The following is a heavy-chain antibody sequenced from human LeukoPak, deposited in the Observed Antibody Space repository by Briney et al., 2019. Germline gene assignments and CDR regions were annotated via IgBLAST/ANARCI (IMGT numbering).Heavy chain of an antibody. D-gene: IGHD3-22*01. J-gene: IGHJ6*03. V-gene: IGHV3-21*01. CDR1: GFTVSSNY. CDR2: ISSSSSYI. CDR3: ARDPYSGNYGSYYYYYMDV. Sequence: GGSLRLSCAASGFTVSSNYMSWVRQAPGKGLEWVSSISSSSSYIYYADSVKGRFTISRDNAKNSLYLQINSLGPEDTAVYFCARDPYSGNYGSYYYYYMDVWGKGTTVTVSS.